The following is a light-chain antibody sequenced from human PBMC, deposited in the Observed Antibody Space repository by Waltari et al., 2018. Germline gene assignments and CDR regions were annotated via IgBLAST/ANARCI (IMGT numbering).Light chain of an antibody. CDR2: DAS. Sequence: DIVLTQPPGLLSLSPGARATLSCRASQSVGKYLAWYQQKPGQAPRLLIYDASSRASGIPDRFSGSGSGTDFSLTISRLEPEDFAVYYCQKYVSLPATFGQGTRVEVK. J-gene: IGKJ1*01. CDR1: QSVGKY. CDR3: QKYVSLPAT. V-gene: IGKV3-20*01.